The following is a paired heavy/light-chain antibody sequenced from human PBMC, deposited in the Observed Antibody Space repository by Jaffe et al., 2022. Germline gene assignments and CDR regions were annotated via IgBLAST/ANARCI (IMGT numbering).Heavy chain of an antibody. CDR2: INWNGGST. D-gene: IGHD6-19*01. J-gene: IGHJ4*02. CDR3: ARDRLFTGYSSGWYGVGYFDY. CDR1: GFTFDDYG. V-gene: IGHV3-20*01. Sequence: EVQLVESGGGVVRPGGSLRLSCAASGFTFDDYGMSWVRQAPGKGLEWVSGINWNGGSTGYADSVKGRFTISRDNAKNSLYLQMNSLRAEDTALYHCARDRLFTGYSSGWYGVGYFDYWGQGTLVTVSS.
Light chain of an antibody. CDR2: KAS. CDR3: QQYNSYSPGGT. J-gene: IGKJ1*01. V-gene: IGKV1-5*03. Sequence: DIQMTQSPSTLSASVGDRVTITCRASQSISSWLAWYQQKPGKAPKLLIYKASSLESGVPSRFSGSGSGTEFTLTISSLQPDDFATYYCQQYNSYSPGGTFGQGTKVEIK. CDR1: QSISSW.